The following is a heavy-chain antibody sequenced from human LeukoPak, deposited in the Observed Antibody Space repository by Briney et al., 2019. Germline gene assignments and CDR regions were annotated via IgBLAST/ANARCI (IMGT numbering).Heavy chain of an antibody. D-gene: IGHD6-13*01. CDR1: GYTFTSYG. Sequence: ASVKVSCKASGYTFTSYGISWVRQAPGQGLEWMGWISAYNGNTNYAQKLQGRVTMTTDTSTSTAYMELRSLRSDDTAVYYCARDSSSSWYAVRYDWFDPWGQGTLVTVSS. J-gene: IGHJ5*02. CDR2: ISAYNGNT. CDR3: ARDSSSSWYAVRYDWFDP. V-gene: IGHV1-18*01.